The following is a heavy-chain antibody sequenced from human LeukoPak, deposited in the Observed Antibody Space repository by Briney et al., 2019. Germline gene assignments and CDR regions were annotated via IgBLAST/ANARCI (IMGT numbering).Heavy chain of an antibody. V-gene: IGHV3-20*04. D-gene: IGHD4-17*01. Sequence: SGGSLRLSCAASGFTFDDYGMSWVRQAPGKGLEWVSGINWNGGSTGYADSVKGRFTISRDNAKKSLDLQMNSLRAEDTALYYCARGHIDYAFDCWGQGTLVTVSS. CDR3: ARGHIDYAFDC. CDR2: INWNGGST. J-gene: IGHJ4*02. CDR1: GFTFDDYG.